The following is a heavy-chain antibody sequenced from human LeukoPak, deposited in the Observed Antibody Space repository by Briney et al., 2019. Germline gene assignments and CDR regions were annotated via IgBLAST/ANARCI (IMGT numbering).Heavy chain of an antibody. CDR3: ARLRGNYFPDY. Sequence: SETLSLTCTVSGGSLSNYYWTWIRQPPGKGLEWIAYIFYTGSTNYNLSLKSRVTISVDTSRNQFSLRLSSVTAADTAVYYCARLRGNYFPDYWGQGTLVTVSS. CDR1: GGSLSNYY. J-gene: IGHJ4*02. CDR2: IFYTGST. D-gene: IGHD4-11*01. V-gene: IGHV4-59*01.